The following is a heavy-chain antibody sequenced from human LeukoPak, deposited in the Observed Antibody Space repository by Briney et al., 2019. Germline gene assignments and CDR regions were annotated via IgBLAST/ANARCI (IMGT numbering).Heavy chain of an antibody. D-gene: IGHD3-22*01. CDR2: IYSGGST. J-gene: IGHJ4*02. V-gene: IGHV3-53*01. CDR1: GFTVSSNY. CDR3: ARKYYYGSSGYYAFDY. Sequence: PGGSLRLSCAASGFTVSSNYMSWVRQAPGKGLEWVSVIYSGGSTYYADYVKGRFTISRDNSKNTLYLQMNTLRAEDTAVYYCARKYYYGSSGYYAFDYWGQGTLVTVSS.